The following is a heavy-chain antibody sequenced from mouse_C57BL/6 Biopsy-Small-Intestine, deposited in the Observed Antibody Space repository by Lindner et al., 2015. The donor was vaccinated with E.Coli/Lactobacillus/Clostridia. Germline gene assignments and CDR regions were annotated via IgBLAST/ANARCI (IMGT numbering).Heavy chain of an antibody. D-gene: IGHD1-1*02. V-gene: IGHV1-66*01. CDR2: IYPGSGNT. CDR1: GYSFTSYY. CDR3: ARGLWSTWFAY. Sequence: VQLQESGPELVKPGASVKISCKASGYSFTSYYIHWVKQRPGQGLEWIGWIYPGSGNTKYNEKFKGKATLTADTSSSTAYMQLSSLTSEDSAVYYCARGLWSTWFAYWGQGTLVTVSA. J-gene: IGHJ3*01.